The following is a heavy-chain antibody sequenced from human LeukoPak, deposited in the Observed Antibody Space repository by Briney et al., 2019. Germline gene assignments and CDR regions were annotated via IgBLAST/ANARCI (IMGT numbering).Heavy chain of an antibody. J-gene: IGHJ4*02. D-gene: IGHD6-19*01. CDR3: ARRYSSGLYDYFDY. CDR2: ISPGDSDT. V-gene: IGHV5-51*01. Sequence: GESMKICCAASGYIITTYLICGLRETGEEVVWWIGIISPGDSDTRYSPSFRGQVTISDDKTITTSYLQWSSLKASDTAMYYCARRYSSGLYDYFDYWGQRTLVTVSS. CDR1: GYIITTYL.